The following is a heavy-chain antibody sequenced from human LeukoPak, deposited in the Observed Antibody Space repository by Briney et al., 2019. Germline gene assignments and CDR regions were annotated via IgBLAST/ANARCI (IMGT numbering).Heavy chain of an antibody. V-gene: IGHV4-31*03. D-gene: IGHD5-24*01. CDR1: GGSISSGGYY. J-gene: IGHJ4*02. CDR2: IYYSGST. CDR3: ARYRLHPQRGYFDY. Sequence: TSQTLSLTCTVSGGSISSGGYYWSWIRQHPGKGLEWIGYIYYSGSTYYNPSLKSRVTISVDTSKNQFSLKLSSVTAADTAVYYCARYRLHPQRGYFDYWGQGTLVTVSS.